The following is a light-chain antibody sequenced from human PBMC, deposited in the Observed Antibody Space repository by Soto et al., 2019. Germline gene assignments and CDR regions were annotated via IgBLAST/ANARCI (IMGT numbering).Light chain of an antibody. CDR2: ANN. Sequence: QSVLTQPPSASGTPGQRVTISCYGSTSNIGTNIVSWYQQFPGTAPKLLIYANNQRPSGVPDRFSGSKSGTSASLAISGLQSEDEADYICSVWAESLNGWRVFGTGTKVTVL. CDR3: SVWAESLNGWRV. V-gene: IGLV1-44*01. CDR1: TSNIGTNI. J-gene: IGLJ1*01.